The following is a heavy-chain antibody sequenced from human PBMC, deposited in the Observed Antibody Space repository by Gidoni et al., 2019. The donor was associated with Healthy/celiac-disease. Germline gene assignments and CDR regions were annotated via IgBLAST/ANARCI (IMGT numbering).Heavy chain of an antibody. Sequence: QVQLVRSGAEVKTPGASVKVSCYAFGYPLTSYGISRVRQASGQGPEWLGWISAYNGNTNYAPKLQGRVTMTTDTNTSTAYMEMRSLRSDDTAVYYCAREGWIAAAGFPDYWGQGTLVTVSS. V-gene: IGHV1-18*01. CDR2: ISAYNGNT. CDR1: GYPLTSYG. CDR3: AREGWIAAAGFPDY. J-gene: IGHJ4*02. D-gene: IGHD6-13*01.